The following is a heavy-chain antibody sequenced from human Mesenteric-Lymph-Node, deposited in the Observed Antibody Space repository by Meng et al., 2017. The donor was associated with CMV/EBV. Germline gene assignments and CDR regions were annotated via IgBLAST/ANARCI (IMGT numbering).Heavy chain of an antibody. CDR1: GASSEYTSYY. D-gene: IGHD3-3*01. J-gene: IGHJ4*02. CDR2: IDYSGNT. Sequence: SETLSLTCTVPGASSEYTSYYWAWIRQSPVRGLEWIGSIDYSGNTYSNPSVKSRAVISMDTSKNQLSLRLTSVTAADTAMYYCARAPPKNTVFGVVPEVYYFDYWGQGTLVTVSS. CDR3: ARAPPKNTVFGVVPEVYYFDY. V-gene: IGHV4-39*07.